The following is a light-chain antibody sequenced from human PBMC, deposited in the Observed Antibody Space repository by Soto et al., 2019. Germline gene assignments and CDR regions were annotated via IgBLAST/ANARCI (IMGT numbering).Light chain of an antibody. V-gene: IGKV3-11*01. Sequence: EIVLTQSPATLSLSPGERATLSCRASQSVSSYLAWYQQKPGQAPRLLIDDASNRATGIPARFSGSGSGTDFTLTISSLEPEDFAVYYCQQRSNWLTFGQGTKV. CDR3: QQRSNWLT. CDR1: QSVSSY. J-gene: IGKJ1*01. CDR2: DAS.